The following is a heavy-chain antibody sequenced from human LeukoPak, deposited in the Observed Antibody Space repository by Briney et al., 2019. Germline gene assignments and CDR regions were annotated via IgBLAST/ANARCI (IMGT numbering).Heavy chain of an antibody. CDR2: IKDDGRDK. CDR1: GFTFSSSW. D-gene: IGHD1-1*01. V-gene: IGHV3-7*01. CDR3: AGGPTTGNYDY. J-gene: IGHJ4*02. Sequence: GGSLRLSCAASGFTFSSSWMTWVRQAPGKGLEWVASIKDDGRDKYYVDSVKGRFTISRDNAKNSLYLQMNSLRAEDTAVYYCAGGPTTGNYDYWGQGTLVTVSS.